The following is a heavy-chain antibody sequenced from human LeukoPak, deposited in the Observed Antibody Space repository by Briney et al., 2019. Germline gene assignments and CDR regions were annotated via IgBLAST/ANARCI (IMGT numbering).Heavy chain of an antibody. CDR2: IKEDGSEQ. Sequence: PGGSLRLSCAAPGFTFSRHWMTWVRQAPGKGLEWVANIKEDGSEQYYVDSIKGRFTISRDNAKNSLYLQMSSLRAEDTAIYYCVRETVSVITDFDYWGQGTLVTVSS. J-gene: IGHJ4*02. V-gene: IGHV3-7*01. CDR3: VRETVSVITDFDY. D-gene: IGHD3-16*02. CDR1: GFTFSRHW.